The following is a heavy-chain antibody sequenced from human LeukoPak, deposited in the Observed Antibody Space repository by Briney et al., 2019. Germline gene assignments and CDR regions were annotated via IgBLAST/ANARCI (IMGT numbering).Heavy chain of an antibody. Sequence: PGGSLRLSCAASGFPFHVQTMSWVRQAPGKGLDWVASMREDGSIINYVDSVKGRFTISRDNPKNSLYLQMNSLRAEDTAVYYCARGGAARGRFENWGQGTLVTVSS. D-gene: IGHD6-25*01. CDR2: MREDGSII. V-gene: IGHV3-7*01. CDR3: ARGGAARGRFEN. CDR1: GFPFHVQT. J-gene: IGHJ4*02.